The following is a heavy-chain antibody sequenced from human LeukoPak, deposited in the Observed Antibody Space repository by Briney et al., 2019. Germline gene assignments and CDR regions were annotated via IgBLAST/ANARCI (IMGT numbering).Heavy chain of an antibody. CDR3: ATGPGYSSGWYSY. CDR1: GYPFMSYG. D-gene: IGHD6-19*01. V-gene: IGHV1-18*01. CDR2: VTPHNGDA. J-gene: IGHJ4*02. Sequence: GASVKVSCKPSGYPFMSYGSSWVRQAPGQGLEWMGWVTPHNGDAKYAQNFQGRVTMTTDRSTSTAYLELRRLRSDDTATYYCATGPGYSSGWYSYWGQGSLVTVSS.